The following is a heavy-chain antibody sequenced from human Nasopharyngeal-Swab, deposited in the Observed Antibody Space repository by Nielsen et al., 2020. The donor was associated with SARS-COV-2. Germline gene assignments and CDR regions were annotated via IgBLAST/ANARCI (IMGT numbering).Heavy chain of an antibody. V-gene: IGHV3-30*18. CDR3: AKDSVYY. CDR2: ISYDGSNK. Sequence: IRQPPGKGLEWVAVISYDGSNKYYADSVKGRFTISRDNSKNTLYLQMNSLRAEDTAVYYCAKDSVYYWGQGTLVTVSS. J-gene: IGHJ4*02.